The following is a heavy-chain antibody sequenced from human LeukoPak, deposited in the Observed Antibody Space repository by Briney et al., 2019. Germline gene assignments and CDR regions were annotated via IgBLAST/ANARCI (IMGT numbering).Heavy chain of an antibody. CDR3: ATALIVVVPGDITHWFDP. Sequence: SETLSLTCTVSGGSISTSDYYWGWIRQSPGKGLEWIGSIYYIGSTYYNPSLKSRVTMSVDTSKNQFSLKMTSVTAADTAVYYCATALIVVVPGDITHWFDPWGQGTLVTVTS. V-gene: IGHV4-39*01. D-gene: IGHD2-2*01. CDR2: IYYIGST. J-gene: IGHJ5*02. CDR1: GGSISTSDYY.